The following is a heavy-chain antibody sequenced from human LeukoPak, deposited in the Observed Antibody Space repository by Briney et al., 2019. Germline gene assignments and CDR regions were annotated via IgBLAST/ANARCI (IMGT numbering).Heavy chain of an antibody. CDR3: ASSHDCSSTSCYMPWTYYYYGMDV. D-gene: IGHD2-2*02. V-gene: IGHV1-18*01. CDR1: GYTFTSYG. J-gene: IGHJ6*02. Sequence: ASVKVSCKASGYTFTSYGISWVRQAPGQGLEWMGWISAYNGNTHYAQKLQGRVTMTTDTSTSTAYMELRSLRSDDTAVYYCASSHDCSSTSCYMPWTYYYYGMDVWGQGTTVTVSS. CDR2: ISAYNGNT.